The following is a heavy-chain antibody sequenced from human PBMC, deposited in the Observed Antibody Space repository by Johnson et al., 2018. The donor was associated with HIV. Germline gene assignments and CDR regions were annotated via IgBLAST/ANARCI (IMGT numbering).Heavy chain of an antibody. V-gene: IGHV3-13*01. CDR3: ARAYNFWSGENDAFDI. D-gene: IGHD3-3*01. CDR1: GFTFSRYD. Sequence: EVQLVESGGGVVQPGRSLRLSCAASGFTFSRYDMHWVRQATGKGLEWVSTIGVAGDTYYPGSVKGRFTISRDNSKNTLYLQMNSLRAEDTAVYYCARAYNFWSGENDAFDIWGQGTMVTVSS. CDR2: IGVAGDT. J-gene: IGHJ3*02.